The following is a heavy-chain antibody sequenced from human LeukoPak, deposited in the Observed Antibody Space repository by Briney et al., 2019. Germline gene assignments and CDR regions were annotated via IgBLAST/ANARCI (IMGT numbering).Heavy chain of an antibody. V-gene: IGHV1-69*02. CDR2: IIPILGIA. CDR1: GGTFSSYT. CDR3: ARAEGYCSSSSCYAY. J-gene: IGHJ4*02. D-gene: IGHD2-2*01. Sequence: VASVKVSCKTSGGTFSSYTISWVRQAPGQGLGWMGRIIPILGIANNAQKLQGRVTITADKSTSTAYMELSSLRSEDTAVYYCARAEGYCSSSSCYAYWGQGTLVSVSS.